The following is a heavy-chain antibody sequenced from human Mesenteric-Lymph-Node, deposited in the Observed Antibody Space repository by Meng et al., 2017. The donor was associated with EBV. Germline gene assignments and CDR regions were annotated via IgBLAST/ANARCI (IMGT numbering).Heavy chain of an antibody. J-gene: IGHJ5*02. CDR1: GFSVSTYY. CDR2: LFSDGNT. Sequence: QGVEPGGGLVTPGGALSLPWAASGFSVSTYYMCWVRQATGKGLEWLSVLFSDGNTYYADSVKGRFTISRDNSKNTLYLQMDSLRTEDTAVYYCAREGNWFDPWGQGTLVTVSS. V-gene: IGHV3-53*01. D-gene: IGHD3-10*01. CDR3: AREGNWFDP.